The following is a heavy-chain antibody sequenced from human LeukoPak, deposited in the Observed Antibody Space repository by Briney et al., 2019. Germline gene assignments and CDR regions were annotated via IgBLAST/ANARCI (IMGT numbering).Heavy chain of an antibody. J-gene: IGHJ4*02. CDR1: GGTFRSYA. D-gene: IGHD4-17*01. Sequence: SVKVSCKAPGGTFRSYAITWVRQAPGKGLEWMGGIIPMINTPKYAQKFQGRVSITADESTSTGYMEVSSLRSEDTAVYYCAIFQGTYGDNENDYWGQGTLVTVSS. CDR3: AIFQGTYGDNENDY. CDR2: IIPMINTP. V-gene: IGHV1-69*13.